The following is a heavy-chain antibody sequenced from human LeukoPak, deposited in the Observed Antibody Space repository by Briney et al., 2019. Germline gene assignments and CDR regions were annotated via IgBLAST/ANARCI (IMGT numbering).Heavy chain of an antibody. CDR3: ASKYYDFWKGNWFDP. D-gene: IGHD3-3*01. J-gene: IGHJ5*02. Sequence: SETLSLTXAVYGGSFSGYYWSWIRQPPGKGLEWIGEINHSGSTNYNPSLKSRVTISVDTSKNQFSLKLSSVTAADTAVYYCASKYYDFWKGNWFDPWGQGILVTVSS. V-gene: IGHV4-34*01. CDR2: INHSGST. CDR1: GGSFSGYY.